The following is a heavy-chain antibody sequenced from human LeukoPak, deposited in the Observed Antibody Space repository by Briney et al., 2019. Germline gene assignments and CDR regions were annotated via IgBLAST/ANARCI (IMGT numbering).Heavy chain of an antibody. J-gene: IGHJ3*02. D-gene: IGHD3-10*01. CDR1: GFTFSGYG. CDR2: IRYDGSNE. V-gene: IGHV3-30*02. Sequence: GGSLRLSCAASGFTFSGYGMHWVRQAPGKGLEWVAFIRYDGSNEDYSDSVKGRFTISRDNSKNTLYLQMNSLRAEDTAVYYCAKDDYYGSGSYYTRVSFDIWGQGTMVTVSS. CDR3: AKDDYYGSGSYYTRVSFDI.